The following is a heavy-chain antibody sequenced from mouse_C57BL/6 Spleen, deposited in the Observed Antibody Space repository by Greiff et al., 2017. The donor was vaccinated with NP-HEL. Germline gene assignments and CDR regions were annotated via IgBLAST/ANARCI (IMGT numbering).Heavy chain of an antibody. CDR1: GYTFTDYE. CDR3: TRDYSKRGWYFDY. CDR2: IDPETGGT. D-gene: IGHD2-5*01. V-gene: IGHV1-15*01. J-gene: IGHJ2*01. Sequence: VQLQQSGAELVRPGASVTLSCKASGYTFTDYEMHWVKQTPVHGLEWIGAIDPETGGTAYNQKFKGKAILTADKSSSTAYMELRSLTSEDSAVYYCTRDYSKRGWYFDYWGQGTTLTVSS.